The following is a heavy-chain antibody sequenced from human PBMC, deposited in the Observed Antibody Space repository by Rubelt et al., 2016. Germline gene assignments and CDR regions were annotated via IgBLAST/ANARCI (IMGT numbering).Heavy chain of an antibody. V-gene: IGHV4-39*07. CDR2: IYYSGST. D-gene: IGHD3-10*01. CDR3: ARGPLYGSGRPFDY. J-gene: IGHJ4*02. CDR1: GGSISSSSYY. Sequence: QLQLQESGPGLVKPSETLSLTCTVSGGSISSSSYYWGWIRQPPGKGLEWIGSIYYSGSTYYNPSLKRRGTIAVATAKNQFARKLSSVTAAATAVYYCARGPLYGSGRPFDYWGQGTLVTVSS.